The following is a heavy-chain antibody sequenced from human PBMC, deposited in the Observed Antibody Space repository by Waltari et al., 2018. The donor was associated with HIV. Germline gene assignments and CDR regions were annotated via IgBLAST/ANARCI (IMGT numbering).Heavy chain of an antibody. D-gene: IGHD6-6*01. CDR1: GGSISKYY. CDR3: ARYSNTAARYFDC. CDR2: IYSTGST. J-gene: IGHJ4*02. Sequence: QVQLQESGPGLVKPSETLSLTCTVSGGSISKYYWSWIRQPPGKGLELFGYIYSTGSTKYNPSLESRVTISLDTSKNQFSLKLTSVTASDTAMYYCARYSNTAARYFDCWGQGTLVIVSS. V-gene: IGHV4-59*01.